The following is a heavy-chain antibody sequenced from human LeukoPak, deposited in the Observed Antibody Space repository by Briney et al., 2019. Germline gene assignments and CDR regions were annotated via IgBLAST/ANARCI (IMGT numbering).Heavy chain of an antibody. CDR3: AREWWGMVRGTSYGMDV. J-gene: IGHJ6*04. CDR2: ISSSGSTI. CDR1: GFTFSSYE. V-gene: IGHV3-48*03. D-gene: IGHD3-10*01. Sequence: QSGGSLRLSCAASGFTFSSYEMNWVRQAPGKGLEWVSYISSSGSTIHYADSVKGRFTISRDNAKNSLYLQMNSLRAEDTAVYYCAREWWGMVRGTSYGMDVWGKGTTVTVSS.